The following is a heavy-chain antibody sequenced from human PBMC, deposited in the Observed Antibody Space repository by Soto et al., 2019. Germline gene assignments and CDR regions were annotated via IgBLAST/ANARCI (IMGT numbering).Heavy chain of an antibody. CDR3: ARVVVVIPPGYYYAMDV. V-gene: IGHV3-48*02. Sequence: PGGSLRLSCAASGFTFSSFHMNWVRQAPGRGLEWVAYITSSSDTIYYSDSVKGRFTISRDNGKNSLFLQMNSLRDEDTAVYYCARVVVVIPPGYYYAMDVWGQGTKVTVSS. J-gene: IGHJ6*02. CDR2: ITSSSDTI. CDR1: GFTFSSFH. D-gene: IGHD3-22*01.